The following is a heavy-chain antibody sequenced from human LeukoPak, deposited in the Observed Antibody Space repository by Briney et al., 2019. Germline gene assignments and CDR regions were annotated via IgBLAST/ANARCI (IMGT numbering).Heavy chain of an antibody. D-gene: IGHD6-13*01. CDR1: GGSISSSSYY. Sequence: SETLSLTCTVSGGSISSSSYYWGWIRQPPGKGLEWIGSIYYSGSTYYNPSLKSRVTISVDTSKNQFSLKLSSVTAADTAVYYCARDGLYARLAAAPHAFDIWGQGTMVTVSS. CDR2: IYYSGST. V-gene: IGHV4-39*07. CDR3: ARDGLYARLAAAPHAFDI. J-gene: IGHJ3*02.